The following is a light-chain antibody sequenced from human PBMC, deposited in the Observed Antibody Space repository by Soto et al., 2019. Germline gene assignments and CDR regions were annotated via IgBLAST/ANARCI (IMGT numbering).Light chain of an antibody. J-gene: IGKJ1*01. Sequence: DIQMTQSPSTLSASVGDRVTITCRASQSIGNWLAWYQQKPGKAPKLLIYDAFNLESEVPSRFSGSGSGTEFTLTISSLQPDDFATYYCQQYNNYSPKTFGQGTKVDIK. CDR2: DAF. V-gene: IGKV1-5*01. CDR1: QSIGNW. CDR3: QQYNNYSPKT.